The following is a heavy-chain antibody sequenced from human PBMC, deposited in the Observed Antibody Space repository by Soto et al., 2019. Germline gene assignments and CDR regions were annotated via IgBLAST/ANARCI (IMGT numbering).Heavy chain of an antibody. CDR2: ISTSNGNT. J-gene: IGHJ4*02. V-gene: IGHV1-18*01. D-gene: IGHD2-15*01. Sequence: ASVKVSCKPSGYTFTAYGITWLRQAPGQGPEWMGWISTSNGNTEYSQRLQGRVTMTRDTSTNTVYMELRSLRSDDTAVYYCARESACSGRSCPWGYWGQGTLVTVSS. CDR1: GYTFTAYG. CDR3: ARESACSGRSCPWGY.